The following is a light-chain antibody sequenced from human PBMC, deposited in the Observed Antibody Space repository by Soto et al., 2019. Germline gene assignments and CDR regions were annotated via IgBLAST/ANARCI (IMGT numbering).Light chain of an antibody. CDR3: AAWDDSLNGPV. CDR1: SSNIGRNT. Sequence: QSVLTQSPSASGTPGQRVTISCSGSSSNIGRNTVNWYQQFPGAAPKLVMYPARFSGSKSDTSASLAIDGLQSEDEADYYCAAWDDSLNGPVFGGGTKLTVL. J-gene: IGLJ3*02. V-gene: IGLV1-44*01.